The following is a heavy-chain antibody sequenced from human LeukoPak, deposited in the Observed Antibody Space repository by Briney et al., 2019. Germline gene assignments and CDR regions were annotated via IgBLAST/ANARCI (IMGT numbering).Heavy chain of an antibody. CDR1: GFTFSSYW. D-gene: IGHD3-16*01. CDR2: IKEDGSEI. V-gene: IGHV3-7*03. Sequence: GGSLRLSCAASGFTFSSYWMSWVRQAPGKGLEWVANIKEDGSEIHYVDSVKGRFTISRDNAKNSLFLQMNSLRAEDTAVYYCAKDDDWGRYKHWGQGTLVTVSS. CDR3: AKDDDWGRYKH. J-gene: IGHJ1*01.